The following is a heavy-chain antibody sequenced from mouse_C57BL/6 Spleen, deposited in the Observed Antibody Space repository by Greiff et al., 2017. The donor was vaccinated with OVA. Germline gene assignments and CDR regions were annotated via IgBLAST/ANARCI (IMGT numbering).Heavy chain of an antibody. CDR1: GYTFTSYW. D-gene: IGHD2-3*01. CDR2: INPSSGYT. Sequence: VQLQQSGAELAKPGASVKLSCKASGYTFTSYWMHWVKQRPGQGLEWIGYINPSSGYTKYNEKFKDKATLTVDKSSSTAYMQLDSLTFEDSAVXYCAGEGDSYYLFAYWGQGTLLTVSA. J-gene: IGHJ3*01. V-gene: IGHV1-7*01. CDR3: AGEGDSYYLFAY.